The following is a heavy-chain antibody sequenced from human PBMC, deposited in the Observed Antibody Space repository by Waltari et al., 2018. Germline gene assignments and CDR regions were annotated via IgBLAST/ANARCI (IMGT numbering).Heavy chain of an antibody. J-gene: IGHJ5*02. Sequence: QVQLVQSGAEVLKPGASVKVSCQASGYTFINYEINWVRQAAGQGFEWMGWVHPDSGATAYAQKFQGRITMTWDTSISTAYMELSNLRSDDTAVLYCARGRDVFANFDYNWFDPWGQGTLVTVSS. CDR2: VHPDSGAT. D-gene: IGHD3-3*01. V-gene: IGHV1-8*02. CDR3: ARGRDVFANFDYNWFDP. CDR1: GYTFINYE.